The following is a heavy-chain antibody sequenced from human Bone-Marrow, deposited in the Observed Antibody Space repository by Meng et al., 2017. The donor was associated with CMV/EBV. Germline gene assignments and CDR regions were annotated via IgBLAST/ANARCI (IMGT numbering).Heavy chain of an antibody. V-gene: IGHV1-69*10. D-gene: IGHD2-2*01. CDR2: IIPILGIA. CDR3: ARLARLSSRGYCSSTSCHYYYYGMDV. J-gene: IGHJ6*02. Sequence: SVKVSCKASGGTFSSYAISWVRQAPGQGLEWMGGIIPILGIANYAQKFQGRVTITADKSTSTAYMELSSLRSEDTAVYYCARLARLSSRGYCSSTSCHYYYYGMDVWGQGTTVTVSS. CDR1: GGTFSSYA.